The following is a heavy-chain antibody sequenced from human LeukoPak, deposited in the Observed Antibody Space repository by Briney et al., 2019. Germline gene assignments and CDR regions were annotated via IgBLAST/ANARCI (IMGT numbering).Heavy chain of an antibody. CDR1: GASISRYY. V-gene: IGHV4-59*01. CDR3: AKGVDAFDI. Sequence: SETLSLTCPVSGASISRYYWSWIRQPPGKRLEWIGYIYYSGSTNYNPSLKSRVTISIDTSKNQFSLKLSSVTAADTAVYYCAKGVDAFDIWGQGTMVTVSS. CDR2: IYYSGST. J-gene: IGHJ3*02.